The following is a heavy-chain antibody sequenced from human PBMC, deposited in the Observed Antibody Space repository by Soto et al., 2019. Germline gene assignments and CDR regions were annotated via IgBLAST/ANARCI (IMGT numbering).Heavy chain of an antibody. CDR1: GYSFTSYW. V-gene: IGHV5-10-1*01. CDR2: IDPSDSYT. Sequence: GESLKISCKGSGYSFTSYWISWVRQMPGKGLEWMGRIDPSDSYTNYSPSFQGHVTISADKSISTAYLQWSSLRASDTAMYYCARLNRVNYYYYYGMDVWGQGTTVIVSS. D-gene: IGHD3-3*01. CDR3: ARLNRVNYYYYYGMDV. J-gene: IGHJ6*02.